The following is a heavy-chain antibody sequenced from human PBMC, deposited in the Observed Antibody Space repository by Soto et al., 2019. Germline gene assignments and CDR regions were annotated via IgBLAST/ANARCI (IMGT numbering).Heavy chain of an antibody. Sequence: ASVKVSCKASGYTFTSYGISWVRQAPGQGLEWMGWISAYNGNTNYAQKLQGRVTMTTDTSTSTAYMELRSLRSDDTAVYYCARDLYRDYGSGSYYTNWFDPWGQGTLVTVSS. V-gene: IGHV1-18*01. J-gene: IGHJ5*02. CDR2: ISAYNGNT. D-gene: IGHD3-10*01. CDR3: ARDLYRDYGSGSYYTNWFDP. CDR1: GYTFTSYG.